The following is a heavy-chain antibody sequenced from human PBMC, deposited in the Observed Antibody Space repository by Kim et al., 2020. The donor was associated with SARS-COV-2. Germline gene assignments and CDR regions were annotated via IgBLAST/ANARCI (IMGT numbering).Heavy chain of an antibody. J-gene: IGHJ5*01. V-gene: IGHV1-2*06. D-gene: IGHD6-13*01. CDR1: GYTFTVYN. CDR2: INPNSGDT. CDR3: TKDSAAAGKEFAS. Sequence: ASVKVSCKASGYTFTVYNIHWVRQAPGQGLEWMGRINPNSGDTNYAQKFQGRVTMTRDTSISTAYMELSRLRSDDTALYYCTKDSAAAGKEFASWGHGTL.